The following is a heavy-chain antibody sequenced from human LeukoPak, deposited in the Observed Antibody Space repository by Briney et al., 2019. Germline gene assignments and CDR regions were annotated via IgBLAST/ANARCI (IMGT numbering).Heavy chain of an antibody. CDR3: VKPYPTLTTSSVLDT. D-gene: IGHD4-17*01. CDR2: LYYDGSNK. Sequence: PGGSLRLSCAASGFTFSRHGMHWVRQAPGKGLEWVASLYYDGSNKNYADSVKGRFTISRDNSKSKVYLQIDTLTIEDSAVYYCVKPYPTLTTSSVLDTWGQGTLVTVSS. V-gene: IGHV3-30*02. CDR1: GFTFSRHG. J-gene: IGHJ5*01.